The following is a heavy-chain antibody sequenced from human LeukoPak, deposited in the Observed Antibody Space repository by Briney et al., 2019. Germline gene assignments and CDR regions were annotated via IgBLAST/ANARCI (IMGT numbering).Heavy chain of an antibody. CDR2: ISSSSSYI. D-gene: IGHD3-10*01. Sequence: GGSLRLSCAASGFTFSSYSMNWVRQAPGKGLEWVSSISSSSSYIYYADSVKGRFTISRDNAKNSLYLQMNSLRAEDTAVYYCARGGPSGDDSGITGDYWGQGTLVTVSS. CDR3: ARGGPSGDDSGITGDY. CDR1: GFTFSSYS. V-gene: IGHV3-21*01. J-gene: IGHJ4*02.